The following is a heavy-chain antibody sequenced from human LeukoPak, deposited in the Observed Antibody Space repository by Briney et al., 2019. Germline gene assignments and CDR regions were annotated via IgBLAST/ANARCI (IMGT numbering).Heavy chain of an antibody. J-gene: IGHJ3*02. Sequence: SETLSLTCTVSGVSISSYYWSWIRQPPGKGLEWIGYIYYSGSTNYNPSLKSRVTISVDTSKNQFSLKLSSVTAADTAVYYCARLRIAAAGTDAFGIWGQGTMVTVSS. CDR1: GVSISSYY. CDR3: ARLRIAAAGTDAFGI. V-gene: IGHV4-59*08. D-gene: IGHD6-13*01. CDR2: IYYSGST.